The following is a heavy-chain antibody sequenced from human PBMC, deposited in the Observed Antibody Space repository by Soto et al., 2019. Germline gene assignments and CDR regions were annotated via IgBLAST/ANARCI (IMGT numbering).Heavy chain of an antibody. D-gene: IGHD3-3*01. CDR3: AHISRGDYDFWSGYYKKVYFDY. CDR1: GFSLSTSGVG. Sequence: SGPTLVNPTQTLTLTCTFSGFSLSTSGVGVGWIRQPPGKALEWLALIYWNDDKRYSPSLKSRLTITKDTSKNQVVLTMTNMDPVDTATYYCAHISRGDYDFWSGYYKKVYFDYWGQGTLVTVSS. CDR2: IYWNDDK. J-gene: IGHJ4*02. V-gene: IGHV2-5*01.